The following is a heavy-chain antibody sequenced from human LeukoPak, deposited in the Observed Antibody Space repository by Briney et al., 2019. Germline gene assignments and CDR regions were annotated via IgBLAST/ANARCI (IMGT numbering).Heavy chain of an antibody. CDR3: ARGPAVVAPTADFDY. J-gene: IGHJ4*02. Sequence: GGSLRLSCAASGFTFSSYAMHWVRQAPGKGLEWVAVISYDGSNKYYADSVKGRFTISRDNSKNTLYLQMNSLRAEDTAVYYCARGPAVVAPTADFDYWGQGTLVTVS. CDR1: GFTFSSYA. D-gene: IGHD2-15*01. V-gene: IGHV3-30*04. CDR2: ISYDGSNK.